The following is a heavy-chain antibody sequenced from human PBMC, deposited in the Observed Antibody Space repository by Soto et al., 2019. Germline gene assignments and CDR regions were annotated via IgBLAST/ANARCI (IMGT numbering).Heavy chain of an antibody. V-gene: IGHV3-74*01. J-gene: IGHJ6*02. CDR3: ASNYAYAEGYYWYGIDV. Sequence: EVQLVESGGGLVLPGGSLRLSCAASGFTFSRYWMHWVRQAPGKGLVWVSRISSYGSDTHYADSVKGRFTISRDNAKNTQYLQMNSLGADDTAVYYCASNYAYAEGYYWYGIDVWCQGTTVTGSS. CDR2: ISSYGSDT. D-gene: IGHD3-16*01. CDR1: GFTFSRYW.